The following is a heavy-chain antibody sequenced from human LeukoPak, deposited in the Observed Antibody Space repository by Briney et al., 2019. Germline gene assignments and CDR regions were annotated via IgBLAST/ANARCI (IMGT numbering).Heavy chain of an antibody. CDR2: ISWNSGSI. J-gene: IGHJ4*02. V-gene: IGHV3-9*01. CDR3: AKDMWADYGDYGSDY. CDR1: GFTFDDYA. D-gene: IGHD4-17*01. Sequence: GRSLRLSCAASGFTFDDYAMHWVRHAPGKGLEWVSGISWNSGSIGYADSVKGRFTISRDNAKNSLYLQMNSLRAEDTALYYCAKDMWADYGDYGSDYWGQGTLVTVSS.